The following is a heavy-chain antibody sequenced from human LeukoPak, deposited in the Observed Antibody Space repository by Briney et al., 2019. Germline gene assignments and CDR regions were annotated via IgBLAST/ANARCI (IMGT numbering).Heavy chain of an antibody. V-gene: IGHV1-2*02. CDR1: GYIFTGYW. CDR3: AREMRPVTTTLVAY. J-gene: IGHJ4*02. Sequence: ASVKVSCKASGYIFTGYWIHWVRQAPGQGLEWMGFINPNSGNTNYAQKFQGRVTMTRDTSINTAYMELNGLTGDDTAVYYCAREMRPVTTTLVAYWGQGTLVTVSS. D-gene: IGHD1-1*01. CDR2: INPNSGNT.